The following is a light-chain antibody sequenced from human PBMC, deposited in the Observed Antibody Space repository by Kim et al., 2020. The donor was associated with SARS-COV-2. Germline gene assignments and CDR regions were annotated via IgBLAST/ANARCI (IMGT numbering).Light chain of an antibody. Sequence: DIQMNQSPSSLSASVGDRVTITCRASQDISRYLNWYQQKPGKAPKLLIYTASSLQSGVPSRFTGSGSETDFTLTISSLQPEDFATYYCQQTYSASRTFGQRTMVDIK. J-gene: IGKJ1*01. CDR2: TAS. V-gene: IGKV1-39*01. CDR3: QQTYSASRT. CDR1: QDISRY.